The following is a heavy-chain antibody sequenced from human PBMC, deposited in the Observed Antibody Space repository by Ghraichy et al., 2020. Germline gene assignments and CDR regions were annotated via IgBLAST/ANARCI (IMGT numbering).Heavy chain of an antibody. CDR1: GFTFSSYA. Sequence: LSLTYAASGFTFSSYAMSWVRQAPGKGLEWVSAISGSGGSTYYADSVKGRFTISRDNSKNTLYLQMNSLRAEDTAVYYCAKDASGGYWEFHDYWGQGTLVTVSS. CDR3: AKDASGGYWEFHDY. V-gene: IGHV3-23*01. J-gene: IGHJ4*02. D-gene: IGHD2-15*01. CDR2: ISGSGGST.